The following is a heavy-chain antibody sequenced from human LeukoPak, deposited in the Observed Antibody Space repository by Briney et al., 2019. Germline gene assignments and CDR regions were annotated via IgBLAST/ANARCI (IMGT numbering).Heavy chain of an antibody. V-gene: IGHV4-59*12. CDR2: IYYSGST. J-gene: IGHJ4*02. CDR3: ARGQNYYDSSGYYY. D-gene: IGHD3-22*01. Sequence: PSETLSLTCTVSGVSISNYYWSWIRQSPGKGLEWIGYIYYSGSTNYNPSLKSRVTMSVDTSKNQFSLKLSSVTAAYTAVYYCARGQNYYDSSGYYYWGQGTLVTVSS. CDR1: GVSISNYY.